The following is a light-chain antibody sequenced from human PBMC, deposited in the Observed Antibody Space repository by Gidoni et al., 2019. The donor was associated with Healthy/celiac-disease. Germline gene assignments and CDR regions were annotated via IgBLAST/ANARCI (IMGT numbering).Light chain of an antibody. Sequence: DIQMTQSPSSLSASVGDRVTIPCRASQSISSYLNWYQQKPGKAPKLLIYAASSLQSGVPSRFSGSGSGTDFTLTISSLQPEDFATYYCQQSYSTRLTFGGGTKVEIK. CDR1: QSISSY. J-gene: IGKJ4*01. CDR2: AAS. CDR3: QQSYSTRLT. V-gene: IGKV1-39*01.